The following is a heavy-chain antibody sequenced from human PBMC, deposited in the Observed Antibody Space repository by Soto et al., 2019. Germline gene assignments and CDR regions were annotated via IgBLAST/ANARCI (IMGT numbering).Heavy chain of an antibody. CDR3: ATVPAMVRGVMGYYYGMDV. V-gene: IGHV1-8*01. CDR2: MNPNSGNT. J-gene: IGHJ6*02. Sequence: QVQLVQSGAEVKKPGASVKVSCKASGYTFTSYDINWVRQATGQGLEWMGWMNPNSGNTGYAQKFQGRVTMTRNTSISTAYMELSSLRSEDTAVYYCATVPAMVRGVMGYYYGMDVWGQGTTVTVSS. D-gene: IGHD3-10*01. CDR1: GYTFTSYD.